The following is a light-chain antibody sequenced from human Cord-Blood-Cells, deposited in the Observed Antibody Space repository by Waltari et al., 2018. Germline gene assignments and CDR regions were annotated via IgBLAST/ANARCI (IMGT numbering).Light chain of an antibody. CDR3: AAWDDSLRV. CDR2: RNN. CDR1: SSNIGSNY. V-gene: IGLV1-47*01. J-gene: IGLJ3*02. Sequence: QSVLTQPPSASGTPGQRVTISCSGSSSNIGSNYVYWYQQLPGTAPKLLIYRNNPRPSGFPDRFSGSKSGTSASLAISGLRSEDEADYYCAAWDDSLRVFGGGTKLTVL.